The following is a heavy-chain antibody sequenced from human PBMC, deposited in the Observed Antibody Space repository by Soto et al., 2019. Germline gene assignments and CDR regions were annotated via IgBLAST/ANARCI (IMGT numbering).Heavy chain of an antibody. D-gene: IGHD3-9*01. Sequence: QVQLVESGGGVVQPGRSLRLSCAASGFTFSSYGMHWVRQAPGKGLEWVAVIWHDGSNKYYADSVKGRFTISRDNSKNTLYLQMNSLRAEDTAVYYCARDKAVGYDILTGYYRRVYYYGMDVWGQGTTVTVSS. CDR2: IWHDGSNK. CDR1: GFTFSSYG. V-gene: IGHV3-33*01. J-gene: IGHJ6*02. CDR3: ARDKAVGYDILTGYYRRVYYYGMDV.